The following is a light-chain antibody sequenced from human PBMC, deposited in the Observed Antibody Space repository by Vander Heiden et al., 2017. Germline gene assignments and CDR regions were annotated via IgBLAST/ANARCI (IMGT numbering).Light chain of an antibody. J-gene: IGLJ1*01. CDR1: SSNIGSTT. V-gene: IGLV1-44*01. CDR3: AAWDGSLATYL. CDR2: SSN. Sequence: QSGLTQPPSASGTPGQRVTISCSGSSSNIGSTTVNWYQRVPGTAPKLLIHSSNQRPSGVPDRFSGSKSGTSASLAISGLQSEDEADYYCAAWDGSLATYLFGTGTEVSVL.